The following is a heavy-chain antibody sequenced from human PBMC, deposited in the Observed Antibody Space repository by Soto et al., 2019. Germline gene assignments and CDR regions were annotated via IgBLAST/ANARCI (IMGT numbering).Heavy chain of an antibody. V-gene: IGHV4-4*07. CDR3: ARGQRFSDWFDP. CDR2: VYTSGGT. CDR1: GGSMNGYY. Sequence: PSETLSLTCTVSGGSMNGYYWTWIRQPAGKGLEWIGRVYTSGGTHYNPSLKSRVTISVDTSKNQFSLRLISVTDADTAVYYCARGQRFSDWFDPWGQGTLVTVPQ. J-gene: IGHJ5*02. D-gene: IGHD3-3*01.